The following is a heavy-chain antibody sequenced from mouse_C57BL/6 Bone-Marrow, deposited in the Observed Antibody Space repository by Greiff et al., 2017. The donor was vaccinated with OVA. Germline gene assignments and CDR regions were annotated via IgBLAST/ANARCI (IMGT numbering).Heavy chain of an antibody. CDR1: GFSLTSYA. CDR3: ARILDGYSHDWYFDV. D-gene: IGHD2-3*01. J-gene: IGHJ1*03. V-gene: IGHV2-9-1*01. Sequence: VQLKESGPGLVAPSQSLSITCTVSGFSLTSYAISWVRQPPGKGLEWLGVIWTGGGTKYNSALKYRLSISKDNSKSQVFLKMNSLQTDDTARYYCARILDGYSHDWYFDVWGTGTTVTVSS. CDR2: IWTGGGT.